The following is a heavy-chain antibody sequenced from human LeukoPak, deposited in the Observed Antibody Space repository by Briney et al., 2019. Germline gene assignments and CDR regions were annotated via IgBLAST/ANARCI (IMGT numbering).Heavy chain of an antibody. Sequence: HGGSLRLSCAASGFTFSSYWMSWVRQAPGKGLEWVANIKQDGSEKYYVDSVKGRFTISRDNAKNSLYLQMNSLRAEDTAVYYCAKRVGQQLRAFDIWGQGTMVTVSS. CDR2: IKQDGSEK. CDR1: GFTFSSYW. CDR3: AKRVGQQLRAFDI. D-gene: IGHD6-13*01. V-gene: IGHV3-7*01. J-gene: IGHJ3*02.